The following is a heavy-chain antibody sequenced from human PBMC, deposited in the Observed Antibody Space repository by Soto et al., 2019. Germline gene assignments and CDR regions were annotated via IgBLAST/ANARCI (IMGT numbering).Heavy chain of an antibody. D-gene: IGHD3-22*01. Sequence: PSETLSLTCTVSGGSISSSSYYWGWIRQPPGKGLEWIGSIYYSGSTYYNPSLKSRVTISVDTSKNQFSLKLSSVTAADTAVYYCASPAENYDSSGYYFYYWGQGTLVTVSS. V-gene: IGHV4-39*01. J-gene: IGHJ4*02. CDR3: ASPAENYDSSGYYFYY. CDR2: IYYSGST. CDR1: GGSISSSSYY.